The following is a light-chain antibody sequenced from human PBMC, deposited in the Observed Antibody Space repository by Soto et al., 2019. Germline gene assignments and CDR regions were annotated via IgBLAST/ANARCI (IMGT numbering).Light chain of an antibody. J-gene: IGLJ1*01. Sequence: QSVLTQPASLSGSPGQAITVSCSGTSSDIGAHNFVSWYQQHPGKAPKLIIYEVINRPSGVSDRFSGSKSGNKASLTISGLQSEDEADYYCNSYTTSKTFVFGSGTKVTVL. CDR3: NSYTTSKTFV. V-gene: IGLV2-14*03. CDR1: SSDIGAHNF. CDR2: EVI.